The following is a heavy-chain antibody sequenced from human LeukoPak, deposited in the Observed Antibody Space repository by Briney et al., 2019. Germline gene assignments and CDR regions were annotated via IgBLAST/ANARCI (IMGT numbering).Heavy chain of an antibody. D-gene: IGHD6-19*01. CDR1: GGSISSSSYY. CDR3: ARGFAIAVAGTAVGAFDI. Sequence: SWTLSLTCTVSGGSISSSSYYWGWIRQPPGKGLEWIGSIYYSGSTYYNPSLKSRVTISVDTSKNQFSLKLSSVTAADTAMYYCARGFAIAVAGTAVGAFDIWGQGTMVTVSS. CDR2: IYYSGST. V-gene: IGHV4-39*01. J-gene: IGHJ3*02.